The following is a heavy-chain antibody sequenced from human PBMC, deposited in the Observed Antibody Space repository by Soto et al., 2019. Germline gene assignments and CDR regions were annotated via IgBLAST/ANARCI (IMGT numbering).Heavy chain of an antibody. V-gene: IGHV2-5*02. D-gene: IGHD3-9*01. CDR3: ARRYYDTLTGLPYYFDC. CDR1: GFSLSTSGMG. J-gene: IGHJ4*02. CDR2: IYWDDDR. Sequence: QVTLKEAGPPLLKPTQTLTLTCTFSGFSLSTSGMGVGWIRQPPGKALEWLALIYWDDDRRHSPSLKSRLTITKDTSKHQVVLTMTNMDPVDTATYYCARRYYDTLTGLPYYFDCWGQGTLVTVSS.